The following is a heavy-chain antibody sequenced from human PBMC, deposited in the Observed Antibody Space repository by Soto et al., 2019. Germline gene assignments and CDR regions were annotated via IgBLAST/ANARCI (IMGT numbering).Heavy chain of an antibody. Sequence: GGSLRLSCAASGFSLSDYWMHWVRQVPGKGLLWVSRISVSGRDTTYADSVKGRFTISRDNSKNTLYLQMNCLRAEDTAVYYCAKVVRGSGSYFYYYYGMDVWGQGTTVTVSS. CDR2: ISVSGRDT. D-gene: IGHD3-10*01. V-gene: IGHV3-74*03. CDR1: GFSLSDYW. CDR3: AKVVRGSGSYFYYYYGMDV. J-gene: IGHJ6*02.